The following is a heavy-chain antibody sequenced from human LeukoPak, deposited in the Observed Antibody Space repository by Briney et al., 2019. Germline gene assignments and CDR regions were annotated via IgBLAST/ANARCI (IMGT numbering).Heavy chain of an antibody. D-gene: IGHD3-3*01. CDR3: ARGRNDFWSGTTQYYFDY. Sequence: KTSETLSLTCTVSGGSISSYYWSWIRQPPGKGLEWIGYIYYSGSTYYNPSLKSRVTISVDRSKNQFSLKLSSVTAADTAVYYCARGRNDFWSGTTQYYFDYWGQGTLVTVSS. J-gene: IGHJ4*02. CDR1: GGSISSYY. CDR2: IYYSGST. V-gene: IGHV4-59*12.